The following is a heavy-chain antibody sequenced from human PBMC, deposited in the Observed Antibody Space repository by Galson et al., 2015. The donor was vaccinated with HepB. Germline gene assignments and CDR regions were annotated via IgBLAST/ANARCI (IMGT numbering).Heavy chain of an antibody. CDR2: INIDGTTT. D-gene: IGHD6-13*01. J-gene: IGHJ4*02. CDR3: ARDPSSSWPDY. CDR1: GFTFTNYW. Sequence: SLRLSCAASGFTFTNYWMHWVRQTPGQGLVWVSRINIDGTTTDYADSVKGRFTISRDNAENTLYLQMNSLRAEDTAVYYCARDPSSSWPDYWGQGTLVTVSS. V-gene: IGHV3-74*01.